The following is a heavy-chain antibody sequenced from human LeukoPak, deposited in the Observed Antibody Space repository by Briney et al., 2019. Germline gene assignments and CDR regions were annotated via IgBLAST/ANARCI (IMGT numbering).Heavy chain of an antibody. CDR3: AKDSVVVTGTGNIDY. CDR1: GFTFDDYA. J-gene: IGHJ4*02. Sequence: GGSLRLSCAASGFTFDDYAMHWVRQAPGKGLEWVSLISWDGGSSYADSVKGRFTTSRDNSKNSLYLQMNSLRAEDTALYYCAKDSVVVTGTGNIDYWGQGTLVTVSS. D-gene: IGHD6-19*01. V-gene: IGHV3-43D*03. CDR2: ISWDGGS.